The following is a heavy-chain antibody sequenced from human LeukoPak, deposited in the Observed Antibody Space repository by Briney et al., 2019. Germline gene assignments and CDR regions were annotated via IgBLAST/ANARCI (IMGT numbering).Heavy chain of an antibody. CDR2: IYYSGST. V-gene: IGHV4-59*01. CDR1: GGSISSYY. Sequence: SETLSLTCTVSGGSISSYYWSWIRQPPGKGLEWIGYIYYSGSTNYNPSLKSRVTISVDTSKNQFSLKLSSVTAADTAVYYCARTGGQQLADFDYWGQGTRVTFSS. CDR3: ARTGGQQLADFDY. D-gene: IGHD6-6*01. J-gene: IGHJ4*02.